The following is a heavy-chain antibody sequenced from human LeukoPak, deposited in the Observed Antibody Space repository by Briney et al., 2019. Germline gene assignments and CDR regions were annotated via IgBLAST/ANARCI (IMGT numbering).Heavy chain of an antibody. CDR2: IKEEGSER. CDR1: GFTFSRFW. Sequence: PGGSLRLSCGASGFTFSRFWMTWVRQAPGKGLEWVANIKEEGSERNYVDAVKGRFTIFRDNAKKSVYLQMNSLRAEDTGIYYCARELSGDVIDSWGRGILVTVSS. CDR3: ARELSGDVIDS. V-gene: IGHV3-7*01. J-gene: IGHJ5*01. D-gene: IGHD5-24*01.